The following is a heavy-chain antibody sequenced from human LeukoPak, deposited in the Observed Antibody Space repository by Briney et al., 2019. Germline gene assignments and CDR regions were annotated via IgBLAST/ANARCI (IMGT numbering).Heavy chain of an antibody. V-gene: IGHV3-30*18. Sequence: PEGSLRLSCAASGFTFSSYAMHWVRQAPGKGLEWVTVISYDGSNKYYADSVKGRFTISRDNSKNTLYLQTNSLRPEDTAVYYCAKDEALQYYYGSETSGIDYWGQGTLVTVSS. CDR3: AKDEALQYYYGSETSGIDY. D-gene: IGHD3-10*01. CDR2: ISYDGSNK. J-gene: IGHJ4*02. CDR1: GFTFSSYA.